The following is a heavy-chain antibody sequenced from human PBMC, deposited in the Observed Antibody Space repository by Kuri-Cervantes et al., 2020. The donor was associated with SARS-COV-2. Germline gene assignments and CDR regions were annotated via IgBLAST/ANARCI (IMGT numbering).Heavy chain of an antibody. Sequence: SCTVSGGSISSGGSYWSWIRQHPGKGLEWIAYIYYSGGTYYNPSLKSRVTISVDTSKNQFSLKLSSVTAADTAVYYCARRPDQIYWYFDLWGRGTLVTVSS. V-gene: IGHV4-31*02. D-gene: IGHD2-2*01. CDR3: ARRPDQIYWYFDL. CDR1: GGSISSGGSY. CDR2: IYYSGGT. J-gene: IGHJ2*01.